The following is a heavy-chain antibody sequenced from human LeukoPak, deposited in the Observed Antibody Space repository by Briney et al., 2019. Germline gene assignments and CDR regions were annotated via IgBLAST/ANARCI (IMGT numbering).Heavy chain of an antibody. CDR3: AREPYSSGCYYFDY. CDR1: GFTFSCCS. V-gene: IGHV3-48*04. Sequence: GGSLRLSCTASGFTFSCCSMSWVRQAPGKGLEWVSYISSSTNTIYYADSVKGRFTMSRDNAKNSLYLQMNSLRAEDTAVYYCAREPYSSGCYYFDYWGQGTLVTVSS. CDR2: ISSSTNTI. D-gene: IGHD6-19*01. J-gene: IGHJ4*02.